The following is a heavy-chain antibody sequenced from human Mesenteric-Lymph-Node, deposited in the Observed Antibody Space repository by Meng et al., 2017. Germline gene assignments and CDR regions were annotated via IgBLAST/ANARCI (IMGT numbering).Heavy chain of an antibody. CDR3: ARVAVGISSFDY. CDR2: TWHSGST. J-gene: IGHJ4*02. D-gene: IGHD1-26*01. Sequence: QLQLQESGPGLVKPSGTLSLSCAVSGGSISSANWWSWVRQPPGKGLEWIGETWHSGSTNYNPSLKSRVTASVDTSKNQLSLKVSSVIAADTAVFYCARVAVGISSFDYWGQGTLVTVSS. CDR1: GGSISSANW. V-gene: IGHV4-4*02.